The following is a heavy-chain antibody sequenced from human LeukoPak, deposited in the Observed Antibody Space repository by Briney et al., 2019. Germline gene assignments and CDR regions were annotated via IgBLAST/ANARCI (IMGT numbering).Heavy chain of an antibody. J-gene: IGHJ6*03. D-gene: IGHD3-16*02. Sequence: ASVKVSCKASGYTFTGYYIHWVRQAPGQGLEWMGIINPSGGSTSYAQKFQGRVTMTRDMSTSTVYMEMSSLRSEDTAVYYCARDRDDDYGLGSYPTGYMDVWGKGTTVTVSS. CDR2: INPSGGST. V-gene: IGHV1-46*01. CDR3: ARDRDDDYGLGSYPTGYMDV. CDR1: GYTFTGYY.